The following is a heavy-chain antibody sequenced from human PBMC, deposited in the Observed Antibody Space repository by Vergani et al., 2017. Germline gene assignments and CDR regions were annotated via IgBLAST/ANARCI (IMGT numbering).Heavy chain of an antibody. CDR1: GFTVSSNY. V-gene: IGHV3-66*02. Sequence: EVQLVESGGSLVQPGGSLRLSCAASGFTVSSNYMSWVRQAPGKGLEWVSVIYSGGSTYYADSVKGLFTISRDNSKNTLYLQMNSLRAEDTAVYYCARESIAAGDAFDIWGQGTMVTVSS. D-gene: IGHD6-13*01. J-gene: IGHJ3*02. CDR3: ARESIAAGDAFDI. CDR2: IYSGGST.